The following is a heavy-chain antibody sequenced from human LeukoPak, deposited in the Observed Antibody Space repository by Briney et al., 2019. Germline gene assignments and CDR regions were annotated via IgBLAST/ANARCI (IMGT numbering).Heavy chain of an antibody. CDR2: IYYSGST. CDR3: ARAPRAPNYYGMDV. J-gene: IGHJ6*02. V-gene: IGHV4-39*07. Sequence: KTSETLSLTCTVSGGSISSSSYYWGWIRQPPGKGLKGMGGIYYSGSTYYNPSLKSRVTISVDTSKNQFSLKLSSVTAADTAVYYCARAPRAPNYYGMDVWGQGTTVTVSS. CDR1: GGSISSSSYY.